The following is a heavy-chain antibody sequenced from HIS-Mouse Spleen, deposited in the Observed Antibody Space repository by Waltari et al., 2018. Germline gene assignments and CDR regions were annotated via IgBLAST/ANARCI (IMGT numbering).Heavy chain of an antibody. Sequence: QLQLPESSPGLVKPSETLSLTCTVSVGSISSSSYYWVWTRQPPGKGLEWIGSIYYSGSTYYNPSLKSRVTISVDTSKNQFSLKLSSVTAADTAVYYCAREIPYSSSWYDWYFDLWGRGTLVTVSS. CDR2: IYYSGST. J-gene: IGHJ2*01. D-gene: IGHD6-13*01. CDR3: AREIPYSSSWYDWYFDL. CDR1: VGSISSSSYY. V-gene: IGHV4-39*07.